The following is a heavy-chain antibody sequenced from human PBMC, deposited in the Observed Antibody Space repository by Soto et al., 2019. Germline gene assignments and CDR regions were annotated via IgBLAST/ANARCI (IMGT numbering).Heavy chain of an antibody. CDR1: GFTFSSYA. J-gene: IGHJ5*02. CDR2: ISGSGGST. CDR3: AKDGRVRFLEWLPLDP. D-gene: IGHD3-3*01. Sequence: PGGSLRLSCAASGFTFSSYAMSWVRQAPGKGLEWVSAISGSGGSTYYADSVKGRFTISRDNSKNTLYLQMNSLRAEDTAVYYCAKDGRVRFLEWLPLDPWGQGTLVTVSS. V-gene: IGHV3-23*01.